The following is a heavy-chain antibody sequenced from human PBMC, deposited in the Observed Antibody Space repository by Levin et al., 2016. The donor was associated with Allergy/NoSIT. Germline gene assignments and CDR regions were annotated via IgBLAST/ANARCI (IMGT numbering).Heavy chain of an antibody. CDR2: ISYDGSNK. Sequence: GESLKISCAASGFTFSSYGMHWVRQAPGKGLEWVAVISYDGSNKYYADSVKGRFTISRDNSKNTLYLQMNSLRAEDTAVYYCAKDEGRDYGSGSYQDYWGQGTLVTVSS. CDR1: GFTFSSYG. CDR3: AKDEGRDYGSGSYQDY. D-gene: IGHD3-10*01. V-gene: IGHV3-30*18. J-gene: IGHJ4*02.